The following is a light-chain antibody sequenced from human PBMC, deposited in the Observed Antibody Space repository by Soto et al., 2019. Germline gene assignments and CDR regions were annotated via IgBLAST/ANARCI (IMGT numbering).Light chain of an antibody. V-gene: IGKV3-20*01. CDR2: GAS. Sequence: DILLTPSPGTLSLSPGERATLSCRASQSVSSSYLAWYQQKPGQAPSLLIYGASGRATGIPDRFSSRVSVTHFTLTISRLEPEDFAVYYCQQYCSSPPVTFGQGTRLEIK. J-gene: IGKJ5*01. CDR3: QQYCSSPPVT. CDR1: QSVSSSY.